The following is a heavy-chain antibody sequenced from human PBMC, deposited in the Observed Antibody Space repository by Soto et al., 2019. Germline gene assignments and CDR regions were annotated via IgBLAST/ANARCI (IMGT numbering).Heavy chain of an antibody. D-gene: IGHD3-22*01. Sequence: HPGGSLRLSCAASGFTFSSYGMHWVRQAPGKGLEWVAVIWYDGSNKYYADSVKGRFTISRDNSKNTLYLQMNSLRAEDTAVYYCARDLRDYEEYGMDVWGQGTTVTVSS. CDR1: GFTFSSYG. J-gene: IGHJ6*02. V-gene: IGHV3-33*01. CDR3: ARDLRDYEEYGMDV. CDR2: IWYDGSNK.